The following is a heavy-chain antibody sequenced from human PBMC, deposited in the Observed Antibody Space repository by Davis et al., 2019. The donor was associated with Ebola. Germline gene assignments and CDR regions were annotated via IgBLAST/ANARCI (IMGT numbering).Heavy chain of an antibody. D-gene: IGHD3-9*01. Sequence: PGGSLRLSCAASGFTFSSFGMHWVRQAPSKGLVWLALIWYDGSNEYYADSVKGRFTISRDNSKSTLFLQMNSLRAEDTAVYYCAAINYDIFTGYYQDYWGQGTQVTVSS. V-gene: IGHV3-33*01. CDR3: AAINYDIFTGYYQDY. J-gene: IGHJ4*02. CDR2: IWYDGSNE. CDR1: GFTFSSFG.